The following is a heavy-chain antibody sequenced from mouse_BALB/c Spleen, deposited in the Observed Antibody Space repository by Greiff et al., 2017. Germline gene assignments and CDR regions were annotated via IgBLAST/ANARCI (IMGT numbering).Heavy chain of an antibody. CDR2: FYPGSGSI. D-gene: IGHD2-1*01. V-gene: IGHV1-62-2*01. CDR3: ARHEEGYYGMWYFDV. CDR1: GYTFTEYI. Sequence: VQLQESGAGLVKPGASVKLSCKASGYTFTEYIIHWVKQRSGQGLEWIGWFYPGSGSIKYNEKFKDKATLTADKSSSTVYMELSRLTSEDSAVYFCARHEEGYYGMWYFDVWGAGTTVTVSS. J-gene: IGHJ1*01.